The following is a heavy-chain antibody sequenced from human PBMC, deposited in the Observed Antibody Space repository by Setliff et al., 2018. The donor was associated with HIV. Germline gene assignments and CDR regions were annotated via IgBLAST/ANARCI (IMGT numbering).Heavy chain of an antibody. Sequence: GGSLRLSCVASGFTFSAYTMNWVRQAPGKGLEWVASLSAESTSIYYADSMKGRFTISRDNARNSLYLQMNSLRAEDTAMYYCTRDLDLTGGEAFDIWGQGTMVTVSS. J-gene: IGHJ3*02. CDR2: LSAESTSI. CDR1: GFTFSAYT. CDR3: TRDLDLTGGEAFDI. V-gene: IGHV3-21*01. D-gene: IGHD3-3*01.